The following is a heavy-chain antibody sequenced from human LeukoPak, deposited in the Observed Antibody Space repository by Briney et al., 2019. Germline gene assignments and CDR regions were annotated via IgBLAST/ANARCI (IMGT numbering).Heavy chain of an antibody. Sequence: GGSLRLSCAASGFTFSSYAMSWVRQAPGKGLEWVSAISGSGGSTYYADSVKGRFTISRDNSKNTLYLQMNSLRAEDTAVYYCAKASRLLRFGELSYFDYWGQGTLVTVSS. V-gene: IGHV3-23*01. CDR2: ISGSGGST. CDR1: GFTFSSYA. CDR3: AKASRLLRFGELSYFDY. J-gene: IGHJ4*02. D-gene: IGHD3-10*01.